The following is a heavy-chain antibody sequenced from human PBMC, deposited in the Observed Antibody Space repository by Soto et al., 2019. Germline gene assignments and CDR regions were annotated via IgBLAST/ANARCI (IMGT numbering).Heavy chain of an antibody. CDR1: GFSFSIGGVG. CDR2: IYWDDDK. D-gene: IGHD3-10*01. J-gene: IGHJ4*02. V-gene: IGHV2-5*02. Sequence: QITLKESGPTLVKPTQTLTLTCTFSGFSFSIGGVGVAWIRQPPGKALEWLALIYWDDDKRFSPSLRTRLTISKDTSKSQVVLSMTNMDPVDTATYYCARAQWFGDPFDYWGQGTLVTVSS. CDR3: ARAQWFGDPFDY.